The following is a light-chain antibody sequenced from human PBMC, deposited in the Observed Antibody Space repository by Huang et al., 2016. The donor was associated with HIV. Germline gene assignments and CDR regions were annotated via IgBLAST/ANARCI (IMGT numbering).Light chain of an antibody. CDR2: MAS. J-gene: IGKJ4*01. CDR3: MQSLQSLT. Sequence: DIVMTQSPLSLPVTPGEPASISCRSSQSLVHDNGYSYLVWYLQKPGQSPQVLIYMASVRAPGIPDRFSGGGSGTHFTLEINRVDAEDVGTYYCMQSLQSLTFGGGTRLEIK. V-gene: IGKV2-28*01. CDR1: QSLVHDNGYSY.